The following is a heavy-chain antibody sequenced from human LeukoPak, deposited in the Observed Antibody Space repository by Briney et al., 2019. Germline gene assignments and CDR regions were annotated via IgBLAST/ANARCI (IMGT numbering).Heavy chain of an antibody. CDR2: INHSGST. D-gene: IGHD3-3*01. Sequence: SETLSLTRAVYGGSFSGYYWSWIRQPPGKGLEWIGEINHSGSTNYNPSLKSRVTISVDTSKNQFSLKLSSVTAADTAVYYCARGITIFGVVIGRSWFDPWGQGTLVTVSS. CDR1: GGSFSGYY. J-gene: IGHJ5*02. CDR3: ARGITIFGVVIGRSWFDP. V-gene: IGHV4-34*01.